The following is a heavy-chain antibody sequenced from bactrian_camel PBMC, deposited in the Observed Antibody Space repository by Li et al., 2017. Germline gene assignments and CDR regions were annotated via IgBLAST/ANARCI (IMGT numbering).Heavy chain of an antibody. CDR1: GYTASNDDDDQYC. CDR3: AAGSGVILPLDSKEYGL. CDR2: IGSDGTST. J-gene: IGHJ4*01. V-gene: IGHV3S41*01. Sequence: GGGSVQAGGSLRLSCVASGYTASNDDDDQYCMGWFRQAPGQEREGVASIGSDGTSTTYADSVKGRFIISKDNAKNTLYLQLNSLKPEDTAMYYCAAGSGVILPLDSKEYGLWGQGTQVTVS. D-gene: IGHD2*01.